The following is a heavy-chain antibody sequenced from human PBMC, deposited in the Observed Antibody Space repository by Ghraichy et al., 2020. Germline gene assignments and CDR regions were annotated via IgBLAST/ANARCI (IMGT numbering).Heavy chain of an antibody. D-gene: IGHD7-27*01. CDR3: ARDPGEQQTRYDY. V-gene: IGHV3-21*01. CDR2: ISGSGIYI. CDR1: GFTFSSYS. Sequence: GGSLRLSCTASGFTFSSYSMNWVRQAPGKGLEWVSSISGSGIYIYYTDSVKGRFTISRDNAKNSLYLQMNSLRVDDTAVYYCARDPGEQQTRYDYWGQGTLVTVSS. J-gene: IGHJ4*02.